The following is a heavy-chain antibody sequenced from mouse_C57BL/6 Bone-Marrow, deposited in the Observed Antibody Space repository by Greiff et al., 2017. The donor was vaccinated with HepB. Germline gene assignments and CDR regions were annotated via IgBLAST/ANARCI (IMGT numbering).Heavy chain of an antibody. Sequence: EVQLQQSGPELVKPGASVKISCKASGYSFTDYNMNWVKQSNGKSLEWIGVINPNYGTTSYNQKFKGKATLTVDQSSSTAYMQLNSLTSEDTAVYDCARRGTTVGWYFEVWGTGTTVTVAS. CDR1: GYSFTDYN. J-gene: IGHJ1*03. V-gene: IGHV1-39*01. CDR3: ARRGTTVGWYFEV. CDR2: INPNYGTT. D-gene: IGHD1-1*01.